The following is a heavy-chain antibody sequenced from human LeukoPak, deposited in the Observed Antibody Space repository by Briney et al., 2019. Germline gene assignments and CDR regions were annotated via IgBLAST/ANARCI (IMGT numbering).Heavy chain of an antibody. CDR3: ARIKELRLPATFDY. Sequence: PGGSLRLSCTASGSTFNRFWMSWVRQAPGKGLEWVATIKKDGSEEYYVDSVKGRFTIPRDTAKTSVYLRMNSLRAEGTAVYFCARIKELRLPATFDYWGQGTLVTVSS. J-gene: IGHJ4*02. CDR1: GSTFNRFW. V-gene: IGHV3-7*01. D-gene: IGHD5-18*01. CDR2: IKKDGSEE.